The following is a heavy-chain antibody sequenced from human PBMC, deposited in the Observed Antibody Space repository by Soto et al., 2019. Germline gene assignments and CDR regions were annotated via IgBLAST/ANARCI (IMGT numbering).Heavy chain of an antibody. CDR2: IIPMFGTP. CDR1: GGTFSNYA. J-gene: IGHJ4*02. D-gene: IGHD3-22*01. V-gene: IGHV1-69*01. CDR3: ARDFYYDTSGHYFFY. Sequence: QVQLVQSGAEVKKPGSSVKVSCKASGGTFSNYAISWVRQAPGQGLEWVGGIIPMFGTPNYAQKFQGRVTITADEYTSTAHMKLSSLRFEDTAVYYCARDFYYDTSGHYFFYWGQGTLITVSS.